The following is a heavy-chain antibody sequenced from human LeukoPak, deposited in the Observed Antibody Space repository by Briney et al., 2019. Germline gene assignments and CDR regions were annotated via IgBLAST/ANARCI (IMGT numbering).Heavy chain of an antibody. Sequence: PGGSLRLSCAASGFTFSSYSMNWVRQAPGKGLEWVSSISSSSSYIYYADSVKGRFTISRDNAKNSLYLQMNSLRAEDTAVYYCARDSGDGLRYFDWFDRGYHFDYWGQGTLVTVSS. D-gene: IGHD3-9*01. CDR1: GFTFSSYS. CDR2: ISSSSSYI. CDR3: ARDSGDGLRYFDWFDRGYHFDY. J-gene: IGHJ4*02. V-gene: IGHV3-21*01.